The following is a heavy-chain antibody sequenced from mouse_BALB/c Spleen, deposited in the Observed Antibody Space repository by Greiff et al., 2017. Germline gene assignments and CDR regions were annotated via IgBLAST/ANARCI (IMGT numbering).Heavy chain of an antibody. CDR2: IRNKANGYTT. V-gene: IGHV7-3*02. D-gene: IGHD1-3*01. Sequence: EVMLVESGGGLVQPGGSLRLSCATSGFTFTDNYMSWVRQPPGKALEWLGFIRNKANGYTTEYSASVKGRFTISRDNSQSILYLQMNTLRAEDSATYYCARDEWDTLFAYWGQGTLVTVSA. CDR1: GFTFTDNY. J-gene: IGHJ3*01. CDR3: ARDEWDTLFAY.